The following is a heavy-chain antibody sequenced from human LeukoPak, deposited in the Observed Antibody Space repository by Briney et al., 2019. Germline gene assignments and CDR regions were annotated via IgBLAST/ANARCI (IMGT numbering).Heavy chain of an antibody. CDR3: ARRNDYGDYYYYYYGMDV. J-gene: IGHJ6*02. V-gene: IGHV3-53*01. CDR1: GFTFSSYA. D-gene: IGHD4-17*01. Sequence: GGSLRLSCAASGFTFSSYAMSWVRQAPGKGLEWVSVIYSGGSTYYADSVKGRFTISRDNSKNTLYLQMNSLRAEDTAVYYCARRNDYGDYYYYYYGMDVWGQGTTVTVSS. CDR2: IYSGGST.